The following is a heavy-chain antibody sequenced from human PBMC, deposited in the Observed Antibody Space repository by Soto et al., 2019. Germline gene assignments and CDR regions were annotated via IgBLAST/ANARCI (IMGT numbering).Heavy chain of an antibody. J-gene: IGHJ6*02. CDR2: IIPIFGTA. CDR1: GGTFSSYA. Sequence: SVKVSCKASGGTFSSYAISWVRQAPGQGLEWMGGIIPIFGTANYAQKFQCRVTITADESTSTAYMELSSLRSEDTAVYYCARSPELRFYYHYGMDVWGQGTTVTVSS. V-gene: IGHV1-69*13. D-gene: IGHD1-7*01. CDR3: ARSPELRFYYHYGMDV.